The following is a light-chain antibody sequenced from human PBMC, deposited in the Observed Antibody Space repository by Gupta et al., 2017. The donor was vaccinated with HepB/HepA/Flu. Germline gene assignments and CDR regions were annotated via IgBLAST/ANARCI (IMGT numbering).Light chain of an antibody. Sequence: QSALTQPASVSGSPGQSITISCTGTSSDVGYYNYVSWYQQHPGKAPKLMIYDVNNRPSGVSDRFSGFKSGNTASLTISGLQAEDEADYYCCSYTDNTLVFGGGTKLTVV. J-gene: IGLJ2*01. CDR1: SSDVGYYNY. V-gene: IGLV2-14*01. CDR2: DVN. CDR3: CSYTDNTLV.